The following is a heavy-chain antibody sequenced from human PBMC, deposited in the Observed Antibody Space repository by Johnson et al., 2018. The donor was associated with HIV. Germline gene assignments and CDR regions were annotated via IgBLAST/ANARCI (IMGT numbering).Heavy chain of an antibody. V-gene: IGHV3-30*03. CDR3: ARDNLATPFGAFDF. J-gene: IGHJ3*01. CDR1: GIIFSHYG. CDR2: ISYDGTKT. D-gene: IGHD3-3*01. Sequence: QMQLVESGGGVVQPGRSLRLSCAVSGIIFSHYGMHWVRQAPGKGLEWVALISYDGTKTYYVDSVNARFTISRDDARNTLYLHMNSLSAEDRAVYYCARDNLATPFGAFDFWGQGTMVIVSS.